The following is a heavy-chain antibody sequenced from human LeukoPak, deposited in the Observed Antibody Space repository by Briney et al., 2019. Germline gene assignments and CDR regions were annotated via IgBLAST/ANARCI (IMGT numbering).Heavy chain of an antibody. V-gene: IGHV4-39*01. Sequence: SETLSLTCTVSGGSISSSSYYWGWLRQPPGKGLEWIGSIYYSGSTYYNPSLKSRVTISVDTSKNQFSLKLSSVTAADTAVYYCARHRMYYYDSSGRGVADAFDIWGQGTMVTVSS. CDR1: GGSISSSSYY. D-gene: IGHD3-22*01. CDR2: IYYSGST. J-gene: IGHJ3*02. CDR3: ARHRMYYYDSSGRGVADAFDI.